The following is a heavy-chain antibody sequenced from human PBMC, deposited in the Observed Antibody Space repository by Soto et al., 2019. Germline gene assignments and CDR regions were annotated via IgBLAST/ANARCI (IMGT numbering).Heavy chain of an antibody. CDR3: AHTIGREYFLH. CDR1: GFSLNTDRMG. CDR2: IYWDDDK. J-gene: IGHJ1*01. D-gene: IGHD3-10*01. V-gene: IGHV2-5*02. Sequence: QITLKESGPTLVKPTQSLTLTCTFSGFSLNTDRMGVGWIRQPPGKALEWLALIYWDDDKRYSPSLKNRLTITKDTSKNQVVLTIINMDPVDTATYFCAHTIGREYFLHWGRGTLVIVSS.